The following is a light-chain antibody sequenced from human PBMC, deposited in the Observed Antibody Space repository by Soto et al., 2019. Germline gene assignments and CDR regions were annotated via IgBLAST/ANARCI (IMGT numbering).Light chain of an antibody. CDR2: DTS. CDR1: QSVSSSY. V-gene: IGKV3D-20*02. J-gene: IGKJ5*01. CDR3: HQRNK. Sequence: EIVMTQSPATLSVSPGERATLSCRASQSVSSSYLAWYQQKPGQPPRLLIYDTSNRAAGVPARFSGSRSGTDFTLTISSLEPEDFAVYFFHQRNKFGQGTRLEIK.